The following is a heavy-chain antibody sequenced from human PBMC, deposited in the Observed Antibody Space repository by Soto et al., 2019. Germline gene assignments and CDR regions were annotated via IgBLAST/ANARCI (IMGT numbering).Heavy chain of an antibody. J-gene: IGHJ3*02. D-gene: IGHD3-22*01. V-gene: IGHV1-69*06. Sequence: SVKVSCKASGGTFSSYAISWVRQAPGQGLEWMGGIIPIFGTANYAQKFQGRVTITADKSTSTAYMELSSLRSEDTAVYYCARDPLGYYDSSGYYYAFDIWGQGKMVTVSS. CDR3: ARDPLGYYDSSGYYYAFDI. CDR1: GGTFSSYA. CDR2: IIPIFGTA.